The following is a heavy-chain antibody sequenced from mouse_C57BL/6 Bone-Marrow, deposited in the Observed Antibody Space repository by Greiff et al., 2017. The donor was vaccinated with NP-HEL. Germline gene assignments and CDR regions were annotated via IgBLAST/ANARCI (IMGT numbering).Heavy chain of an antibody. V-gene: IGHV1-69*01. CDR3: AWGYDWYFDV. CDR2: IDPSDSYT. D-gene: IGHD2-2*01. J-gene: IGHJ1*03. CDR1: GYTFTSYW. Sequence: QVQLQQPGAELVMPGASVKLSCKASGYTFTSYWMHWVKQRPGQGLEWIGEIDPSDSYTNYNQKFKGKSTLTVDKASSTAYMQLSSLTSEVSAVYYCAWGYDWYFDVWGTGTPVTVSS.